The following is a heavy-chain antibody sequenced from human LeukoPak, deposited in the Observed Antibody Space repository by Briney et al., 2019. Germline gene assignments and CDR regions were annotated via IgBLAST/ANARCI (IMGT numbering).Heavy chain of an antibody. CDR1: GFTFSSFA. CDR3: TKDPNGDYVGAFDP. Sequence: GGSLRLSCAASGFTFSSFAMAWVRQAPGKGLEWVSSITGNHGATYNIDSVKGRFTISRDISQNTLYLQMNSLRAEDTAVYYCTKDPNGDYVGAFDPWGQGTLVTVSS. D-gene: IGHD4-17*01. J-gene: IGHJ5*02. CDR2: ITGNHGAT. V-gene: IGHV3-23*01.